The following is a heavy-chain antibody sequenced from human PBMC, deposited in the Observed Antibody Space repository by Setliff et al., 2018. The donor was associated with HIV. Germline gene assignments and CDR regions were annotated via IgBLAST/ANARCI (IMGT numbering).Heavy chain of an antibody. D-gene: IGHD6-6*01. CDR1: GYTFTSYY. CDR3: ARDPTGGAARFDY. J-gene: IGHJ4*02. CDR2: INPSGGST. Sequence: VKVSCKASGYTFTSYYIHWVRQAPGQGLEWMGRINPSGGSTSYAQKFQGRVTMTRDTSTSTVYMELSSLRSEDTAMYYCARDPTGGAARFDYWGQGTLVTVSS. V-gene: IGHV1-46*01.